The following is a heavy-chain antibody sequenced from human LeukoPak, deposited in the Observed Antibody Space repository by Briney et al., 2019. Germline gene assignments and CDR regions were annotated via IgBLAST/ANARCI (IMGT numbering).Heavy chain of an antibody. Sequence: GGSLRLSCAASGFTFSHYAMGWVRQAPGKGLEWVSDISVSGGTTYYADSVKGRFIISRDTSKNTLYLQMNSLRAEDTAVYYCARDNGAVALDYWGQGTLVTVSS. CDR2: ISVSGGTT. V-gene: IGHV3-23*01. J-gene: IGHJ4*02. CDR3: ARDNGAVALDY. D-gene: IGHD6-19*01. CDR1: GFTFSHYA.